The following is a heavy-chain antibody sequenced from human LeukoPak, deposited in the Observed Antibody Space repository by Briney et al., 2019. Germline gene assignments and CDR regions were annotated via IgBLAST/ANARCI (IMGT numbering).Heavy chain of an antibody. D-gene: IGHD3-16*01. CDR2: IKQDGSEK. Sequence: GGSLRLSCAASGFTFSSYWMSWVRQAPGKGLEWVANIKQDGSEKYYVDSVKGRFTISRDNAKNSLYLQMNSLRAEDTAVYYCASDISRGIDAFDIWGQGTMVTVSS. CDR1: GFTFSSYW. V-gene: IGHV3-7*01. CDR3: ASDISRGIDAFDI. J-gene: IGHJ3*02.